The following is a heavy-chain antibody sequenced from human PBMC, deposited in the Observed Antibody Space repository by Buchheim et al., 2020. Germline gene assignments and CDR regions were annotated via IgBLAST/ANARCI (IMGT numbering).Heavy chain of an antibody. D-gene: IGHD2-8*01. CDR3: AREVGMVYATLGAAAGTGGWDYYYYGMDV. CDR2: IYYSGST. CDR1: GGSISSGGYY. Sequence: QVQLQESGPGLVKPSQTLSLTCTVSGGSISSGGYYWSWIRQHPGKGLEWIGYIYYSGSTYYNPSLKSRVTISVDTSKNQFSLKLSSVTAADTAVYYCAREVGMVYATLGAAAGTGGWDYYYYGMDVWGQGTT. V-gene: IGHV4-31*03. J-gene: IGHJ6*02.